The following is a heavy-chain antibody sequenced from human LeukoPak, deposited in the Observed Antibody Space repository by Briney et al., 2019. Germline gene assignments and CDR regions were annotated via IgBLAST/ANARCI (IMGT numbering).Heavy chain of an antibody. J-gene: IGHJ4*02. CDR2: ITRNGGRT. V-gene: IGHV3-64*01. CDR3: AKDLNVLLWFGESGEFDY. CDR1: GFNLSSYT. D-gene: IGHD3-10*01. Sequence: GGSLRLSCAASGFNLSSYTMHWVRQAPGKGLEYVSAITRNGGRTYYANSVKGRFTISRDNSKNTLYLQMNSLRAEDTAVYYCAKDLNVLLWFGESGEFDYWGQGTLVTVSS.